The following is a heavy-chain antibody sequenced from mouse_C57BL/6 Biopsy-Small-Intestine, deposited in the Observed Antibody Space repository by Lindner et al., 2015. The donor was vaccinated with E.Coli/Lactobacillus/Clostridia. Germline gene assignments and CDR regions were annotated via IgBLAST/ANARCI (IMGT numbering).Heavy chain of an antibody. CDR3: AREGVEPPYWYAMDY. CDR1: GYSFTDYN. D-gene: IGHD1-1*01. V-gene: IGHV1-39*01. J-gene: IGHJ4*01. CDR2: INPNYGTT. Sequence: VQLQESGPELVKPGASVKISCKASGYSFTDYNMNWVKQSNGKSLEWIGVINPNYGTTSYNQKFKGKATLTVGQSSSTAYMQLNSLTSEDSAVYYCAREGVEPPYWYAMDYWGQGTSVTVSS.